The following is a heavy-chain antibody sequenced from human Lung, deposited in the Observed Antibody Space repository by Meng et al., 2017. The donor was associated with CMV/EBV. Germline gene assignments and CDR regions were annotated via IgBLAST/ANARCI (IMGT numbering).Heavy chain of an antibody. D-gene: IGHD3-16*02. Sequence: GESXKISCAVSGLTARNNFMTWVRQAPGKGLEWVSVIYSGDSTYYADSVKGRFTISRDNSQNILFLQMNNLRGEDTAIYFCGRDWRNAGRSRGGIDWGHGTXVTVYS. CDR2: IYSGDST. CDR1: GLTARNNF. J-gene: IGHJ4*01. CDR3: GRDWRNAGRSRGGID. V-gene: IGHV3-53*01.